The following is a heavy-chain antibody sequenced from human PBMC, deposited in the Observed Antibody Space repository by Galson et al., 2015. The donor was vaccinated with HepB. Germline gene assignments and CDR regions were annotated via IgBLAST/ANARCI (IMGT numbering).Heavy chain of an antibody. D-gene: IGHD3-3*01. J-gene: IGHJ6*02. V-gene: IGHV3-48*02. CDR2: ISSSSSTI. Sequence: SLRLSCAASGFTFSSYSMNWVRQAPGKGLEWVSYISSSSSTIYYADSVKGRFTISRDNAKNSLYLQMNSLRDEDTAVYYCARERVRADFWSGYSASNYYYGMDVWGQGTTVTVSS. CDR1: GFTFSSYS. CDR3: ARERVRADFWSGYSASNYYYGMDV.